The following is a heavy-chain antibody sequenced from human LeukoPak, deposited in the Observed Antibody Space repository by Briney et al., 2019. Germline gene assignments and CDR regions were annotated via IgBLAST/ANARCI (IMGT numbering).Heavy chain of an antibody. V-gene: IGHV3-7*01. CDR2: IDQDGSEK. Sequence: PGESLKISCAASGFTFSNYWMTWVRQAPGKGLEWVANIDQDGSEKFYVDSVKGRFTISRDNAKDSLYLQMNSLRAEDTALYYCARDQGAAGDYWGQGTLVTVSS. D-gene: IGHD6-13*01. CDR1: GFTFSNYW. J-gene: IGHJ4*02. CDR3: ARDQGAAGDY.